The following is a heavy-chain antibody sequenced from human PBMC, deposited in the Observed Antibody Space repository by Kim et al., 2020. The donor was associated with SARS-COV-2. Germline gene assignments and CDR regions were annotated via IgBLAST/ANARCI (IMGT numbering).Heavy chain of an antibody. CDR2: ISDSGGST. CDR1: GFTFSSYA. V-gene: IGHV3-23*01. Sequence: GGSLRLSCAASGFTFSSYAMSWVRQAPGKGLEWVSAISDSGGSTYYADSVKGRFTISRDNSKNTLYLQMNSLRAEDTAVYYCAKSGIAAAGNYYYYGMDASGQGTTVTDS. CDR3: AKSGIAAAGNYYYYGMDA. D-gene: IGHD6-13*01. J-gene: IGHJ6*02.